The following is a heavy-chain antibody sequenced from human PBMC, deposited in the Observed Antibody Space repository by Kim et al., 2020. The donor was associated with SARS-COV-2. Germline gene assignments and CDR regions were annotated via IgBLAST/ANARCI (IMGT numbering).Heavy chain of an antibody. CDR1: GFTFDDYA. D-gene: IGHD3-16*01. V-gene: IGHV3-43*02. CDR3: AKPGAGGGGLDY. CDR2: ISGDGGST. Sequence: GSLRLSCAASGFTFDDYAMHWVRQAPGKGLEWVSLISGDGGSTYYADSVKGRFTISRDNSKNSLYLQMNSLRTEDTALYYCAKPGAGGGGLDYWGQGTLVTVSS. J-gene: IGHJ4*02.